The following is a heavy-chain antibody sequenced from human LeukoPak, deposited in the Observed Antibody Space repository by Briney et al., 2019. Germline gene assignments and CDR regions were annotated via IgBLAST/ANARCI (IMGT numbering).Heavy chain of an antibody. Sequence: GGSLRLSCAASGFTFSSYGMHWVRQAPGKGLEWVAFIRYDGSNKYYADSVKGRFTISRDNSKTTLYLQMNSLRAEDTAVYYCAKVATISGANFDYWGQGTLVTVSS. CDR1: GFTFSSYG. CDR2: IRYDGSNK. V-gene: IGHV3-30*02. J-gene: IGHJ4*02. D-gene: IGHD5-24*01. CDR3: AKVATISGANFDY.